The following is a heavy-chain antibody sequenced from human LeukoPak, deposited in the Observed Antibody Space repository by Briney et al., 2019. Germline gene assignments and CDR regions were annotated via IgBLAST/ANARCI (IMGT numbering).Heavy chain of an antibody. Sequence: SETLSLTRTVSVGSLSSYYLSWIRQPPGKGLEWIWYIYYSGNTKHNPSPQSRVTLSVDTYKNQLSLYPSSVTAADTAVYYCARLWSGGNWDSWFDPWGEGT. V-gene: IGHV4-59*01. CDR2: IYYSGNT. D-gene: IGHD3-3*01. CDR3: ARLWSGGNWDSWFDP. CDR1: VGSLSSYY. J-gene: IGHJ5*02.